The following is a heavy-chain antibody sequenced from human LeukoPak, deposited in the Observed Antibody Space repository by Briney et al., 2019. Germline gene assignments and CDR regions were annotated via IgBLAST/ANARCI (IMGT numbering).Heavy chain of an antibody. CDR3: AREGRQWLRSAESHFDY. V-gene: IGHV1-46*01. D-gene: IGHD5-12*01. Sequence: ASVKVSCKASGYTFTSYYMHWVRQAPGQGLEWMGIINPSGGSTSYAQKFQGRVTMTRDTSTSTVYMELSSLRSEDTAVYYCAREGRQWLRSAESHFDYWGRGTLVTVSS. J-gene: IGHJ4*02. CDR1: GYTFTSYY. CDR2: INPSGGST.